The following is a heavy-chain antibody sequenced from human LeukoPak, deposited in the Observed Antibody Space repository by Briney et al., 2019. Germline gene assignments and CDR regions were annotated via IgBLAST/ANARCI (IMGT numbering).Heavy chain of an antibody. J-gene: IGHJ4*02. CDR2: ISVSGGST. Sequence: PGGSLRLSCAASGFAFSSYTMTWVRQAPGKGLEWVSIISVSGGSTYFADSVKGRFTISRDNSKNTLYLQMNSLRAEDTAVYYCARGDGYNFFDYWGQGTLVTVSS. V-gene: IGHV3-23*01. CDR1: GFAFSSYT. D-gene: IGHD5-24*01. CDR3: ARGDGYNFFDY.